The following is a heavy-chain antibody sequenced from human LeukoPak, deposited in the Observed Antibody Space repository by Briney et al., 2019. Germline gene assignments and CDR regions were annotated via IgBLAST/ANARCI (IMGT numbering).Heavy chain of an antibody. CDR1: GGSFSGYY. CDR2: INHSGST. CDR3: ARDNGCSSTSCPYYYYYYMDV. V-gene: IGHV4-34*01. Sequence: SETLSLTCAVYGGSFSGYYWSWIRQPPGKGLGWIGEINHSGSTNYNPSLKSRVTISVDTSKNQFSLKLSSVTAADTAVYYCARDNGCSSTSCPYYYYYYMDVWGKGTTVTVSS. J-gene: IGHJ6*03. D-gene: IGHD2-2*01.